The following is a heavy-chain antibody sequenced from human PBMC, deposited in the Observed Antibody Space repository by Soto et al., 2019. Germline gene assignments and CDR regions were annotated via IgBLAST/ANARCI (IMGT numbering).Heavy chain of an antibody. Sequence: SETLSLTCTVSGGSISSYYWSWIRQPAGKGLEWIGRIYTSGSTNYNPSLKSRVTMSVDTSKNQFSPKLSSVTAADTAVYYCERDLFLWGFDPWGQGTLVTVSS. J-gene: IGHJ5*02. D-gene: IGHD3-10*01. CDR3: ERDLFLWGFDP. CDR1: GGSISSYY. CDR2: IYTSGST. V-gene: IGHV4-4*07.